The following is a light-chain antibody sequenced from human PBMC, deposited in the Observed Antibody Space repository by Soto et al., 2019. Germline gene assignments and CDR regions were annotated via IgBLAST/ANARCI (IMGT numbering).Light chain of an antibody. J-gene: IGLJ1*01. Sequence: QSVLTQPASVSGSPGQSITISCTGTSSDVGSYNLVSWYQQHPGTAPKLMIYEGSKWPSGVSNRFSGSKSGNTASLTISGLQAEDEADYYCCSYAGNSSFVFRTGTKVTVL. CDR2: EGS. CDR1: SSDVGSYNL. V-gene: IGLV2-23*03. CDR3: CSYAGNSSFV.